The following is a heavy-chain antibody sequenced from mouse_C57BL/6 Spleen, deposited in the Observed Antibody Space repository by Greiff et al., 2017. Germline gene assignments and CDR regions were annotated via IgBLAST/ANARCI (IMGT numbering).Heavy chain of an antibody. CDR2: INPNNGGT. Sequence: EVQLQQSGPELVKPGASVKIPCKASGYTFTDYNMDWVKQSHGKSLEWIGDINPNNGGTIYNQTFKGKATLTVDKSSSTAYMELRSLTSEYTAVYYCARRRVLDYGSSDYAMDYWGQGTSVTVSS. CDR3: ARRRVLDYGSSDYAMDY. V-gene: IGHV1-18*01. J-gene: IGHJ4*01. CDR1: GYTFTDYN. D-gene: IGHD1-1*01.